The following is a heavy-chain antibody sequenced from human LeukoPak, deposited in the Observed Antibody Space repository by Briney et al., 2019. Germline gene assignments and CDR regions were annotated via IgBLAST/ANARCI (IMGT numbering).Heavy chain of an antibody. J-gene: IGHJ5*02. CDR2: IYYSGST. CDR3: ASLNHDILTGYSWGFDP. CDR1: GYSISSGYY. Sequence: SETLTLTCTVSGYSISSGYYWGWIRQPPGKGLEWIGYIYYSGSTNYNPSLKSRVTISVDTSKNQFSLKLSSVTAADTAVYYCASLNHDILTGYSWGFDPWGQGTLVTVSS. V-gene: IGHV4-38-2*02. D-gene: IGHD3-9*01.